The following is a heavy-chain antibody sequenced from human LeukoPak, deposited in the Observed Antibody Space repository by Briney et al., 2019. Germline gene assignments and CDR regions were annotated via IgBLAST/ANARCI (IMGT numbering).Heavy chain of an antibody. CDR3: AREYRFGIRAADYYGMDV. V-gene: IGHV3-33*01. J-gene: IGHJ6*02. D-gene: IGHD3-10*01. CDR2: IWYDGSSK. Sequence: PGGSLRLSCAASGFTFSGHGMHWVRQAPGKGLEWVALIWYDGSSKYYGDSVKGRFTISRDNSKNTLYLQMNSLRDEDTAVYYCAREYRFGIRAADYYGMDVWGQGTTVTVSS. CDR1: GFTFSGHG.